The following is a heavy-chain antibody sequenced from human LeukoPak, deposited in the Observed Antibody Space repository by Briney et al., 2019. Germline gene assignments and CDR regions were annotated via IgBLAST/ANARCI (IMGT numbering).Heavy chain of an antibody. V-gene: IGHV3-7*01. CDR1: GFSFSNYW. J-gene: IGHJ4*02. CDR3: AKDMWPTVTTRGPFTFVGD. D-gene: IGHD4-17*01. CDR2: IKQDESEK. Sequence: PGGSLRLSCVVSGFSFSNYWMSWVRQAPGKGLEWVANIKQDESEKYYVDSVKGRFTISRDNSKNTLYLQMNSLRAEDTAVYYCAKDMWPTVTTRGPFTFVGDWGQGTLVTVSS.